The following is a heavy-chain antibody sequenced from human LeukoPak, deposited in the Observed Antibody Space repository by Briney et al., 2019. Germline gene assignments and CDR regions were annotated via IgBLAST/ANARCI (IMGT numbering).Heavy chain of an antibody. CDR3: ANSVDVPAGCYDH. V-gene: IGHV3-23*01. Sequence: GGSLRLSCAAPGFTFSNYAMSWVRQAPGKGLEWVSTTSASSGSTDYADSVEGRFTISRDNSKNTLYVQMNSVRDEDTAVYYCANSVDVPAGCYDHWGQGTLVSVSS. J-gene: IGHJ4*02. CDR2: TSASSGST. CDR1: GFTFSNYA. D-gene: IGHD2-2*01.